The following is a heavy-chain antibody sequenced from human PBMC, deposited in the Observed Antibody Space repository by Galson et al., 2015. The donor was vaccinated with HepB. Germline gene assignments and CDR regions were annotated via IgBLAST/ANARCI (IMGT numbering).Heavy chain of an antibody. Sequence: SETLSLTCTVSGGSISSSSYYRSWIRQPPGKGLEWIGEINRSGSTNYNPSLKSRVTISVDTSKNQFSLKLSSVTAADTAVYYCARVPHSTSSLDYRGQGALVTVSS. CDR2: INRSGST. D-gene: IGHD6-6*01. CDR3: ARVPHSTSSLDY. CDR1: GGSISSSSYY. V-gene: IGHV4-39*07. J-gene: IGHJ4*02.